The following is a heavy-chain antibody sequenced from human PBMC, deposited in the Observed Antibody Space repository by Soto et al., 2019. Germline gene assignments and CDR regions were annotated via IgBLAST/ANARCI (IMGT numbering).Heavy chain of an antibody. J-gene: IGHJ4*02. Sequence: SVKVSCKASGGTFSRYTITWVRQAPGQGLEWMGGITPMFGTPNYAQKFQGRVTITADESTSTAYMELSSLRSEDTAMYYCARDGTLYDSSAYYYPYWGQGTLVTVSS. CDR3: ARDGTLYDSSAYYYPY. CDR1: GGTFSRYT. CDR2: ITPMFGTP. V-gene: IGHV1-69*13. D-gene: IGHD3-22*01.